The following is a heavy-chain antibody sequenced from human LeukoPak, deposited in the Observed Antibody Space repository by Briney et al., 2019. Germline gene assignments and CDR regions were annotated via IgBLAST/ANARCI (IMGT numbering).Heavy chain of an antibody. Sequence: PSETLSLTCAVYGGSFSGYYWSWIRQPPGKGLEWIGYIYYSGSTYYNPSLKSRVTISVDTSKNQFSLKLSSVTAADTAVYYCARGSNPARYYYGMDVWGQGTTVTVSS. CDR1: GGSFSGYY. CDR2: IYYSGST. V-gene: IGHV4-31*11. CDR3: ARGSNPARYYYGMDV. J-gene: IGHJ6*02. D-gene: IGHD6-6*01.